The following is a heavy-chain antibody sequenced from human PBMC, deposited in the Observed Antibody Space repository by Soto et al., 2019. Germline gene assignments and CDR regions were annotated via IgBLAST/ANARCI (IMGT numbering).Heavy chain of an antibody. Sequence: QVQLVQSGAEVKKPGSSVKVSCTASGGTFSSYAISWVRQAPGPGLEWMGGIIPIFGTANYAQKLHGRVTITADESTSTAYMELSSLRSEDTAVYYCARYHHGDYVGGIWGQGTLVTVSS. V-gene: IGHV1-69*01. CDR1: GGTFSSYA. D-gene: IGHD4-17*01. CDR3: ARYHHGDYVGGI. CDR2: IIPIFGTA. J-gene: IGHJ4*02.